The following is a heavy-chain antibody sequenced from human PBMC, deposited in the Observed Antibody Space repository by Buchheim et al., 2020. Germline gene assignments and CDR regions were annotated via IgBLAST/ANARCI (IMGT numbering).Heavy chain of an antibody. J-gene: IGHJ4*02. V-gene: IGHV3-23*01. D-gene: IGHD6-13*01. CDR3: AKDGSSSWYEAYYFDY. Sequence: EVQLLESGGGLVQPGGSLRLSCAASGFTFSSYAMSWVRQAPGKGLEWVSAISGSGGSTYYADSVKGRFTISRENFKNTLYLQMNSLRAEDTAVYYCAKDGSSSWYEAYYFDYWGQGTL. CDR2: ISGSGGST. CDR1: GFTFSSYA.